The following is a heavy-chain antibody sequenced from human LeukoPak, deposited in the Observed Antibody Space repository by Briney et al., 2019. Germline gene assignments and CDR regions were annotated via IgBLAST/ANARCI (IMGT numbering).Heavy chain of an antibody. CDR2: ISSRGSTI. CDR1: GFTFSSYE. V-gene: IGHV3-48*03. CDR3: ARDYYDSSGRFDY. D-gene: IGHD3-22*01. Sequence: PGGSLRLSCAASGFTFSSYEMNWVRQAPGKGLEWLSYISSRGSTIYYADSVKGRFTISRDNAKNSLYLQMNSLRAEDTAVYYCARDYYDSSGRFDYWGQGTLVTVSS. J-gene: IGHJ4*02.